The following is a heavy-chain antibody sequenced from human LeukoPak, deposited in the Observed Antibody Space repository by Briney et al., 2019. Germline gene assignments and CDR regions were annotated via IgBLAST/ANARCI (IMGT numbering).Heavy chain of an antibody. CDR2: FDPEDGET. CDR1: GYTLTELS. V-gene: IGHV1-24*01. J-gene: IGHJ6*02. D-gene: IGHD3-10*01. CDR3: ATGEYYGSGSLDV. Sequence: ASVKVSCKVSGYTLTELSMHWVRQAPGKGLEWMGGFDPEDGETIYARKFQGRVTMTEDTSTDTAYMELSSLRSEDTAVYYCATGEYYGSGSLDVWGQGTTVTVSS.